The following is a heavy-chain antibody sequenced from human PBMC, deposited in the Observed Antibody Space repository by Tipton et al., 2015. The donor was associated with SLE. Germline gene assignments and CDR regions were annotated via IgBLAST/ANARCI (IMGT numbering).Heavy chain of an antibody. CDR2: IFYSGTT. D-gene: IGHD2-2*01. V-gene: IGHV4-39*01. CDR1: GGSISTSYH. J-gene: IGHJ6*02. Sequence: TLSLTCTVSGGSISTSYHWGWIRQPPGKGLEWIGCIFYSGTTYYNPSLKSRVTISVDTSKNQFSLKLTSVTATDTAIYYCARDLTSNVNVMGVWGQGITVTVSS. CDR3: ARDLTSNVNVMGV.